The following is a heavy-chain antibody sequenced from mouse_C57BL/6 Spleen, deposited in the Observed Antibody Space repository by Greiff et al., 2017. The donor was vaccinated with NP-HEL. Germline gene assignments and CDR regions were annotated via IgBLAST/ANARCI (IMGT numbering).Heavy chain of an antibody. CDR3: ARITTVVAHFDY. V-gene: IGHV1-26*01. J-gene: IGHJ2*01. Sequence: EVQLQQSGPELVKPGASVKISCKASGYTFTDYYMNWVKQSHGKSLEWIGDINPNNGGTSYNQKFKGKATLTVDKSSSTAYMERRSLTSEDSAVYYCARITTVVAHFDYWGQGTTLTVSS. CDR1: GYTFTDYY. D-gene: IGHD1-1*01. CDR2: INPNNGGT.